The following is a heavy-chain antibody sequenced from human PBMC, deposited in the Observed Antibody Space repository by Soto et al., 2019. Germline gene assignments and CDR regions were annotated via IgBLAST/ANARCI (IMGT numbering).Heavy chain of an antibody. V-gene: IGHV3-21*01. CDR1: GFTFSSYS. CDR2: ISSSSSYI. D-gene: IGHD1-26*01. Sequence: GGFLRLSCAASGFTFSSYSMNWVRQAPGKGLEWVSSISSSSSYIYYADSVKGRFTISRDNAKNSLYLQMNSLRAEDTAVYYCARDSEATTRGAYYYYYMDVWGKGTTVTVSS. J-gene: IGHJ6*03. CDR3: ARDSEATTRGAYYYYYMDV.